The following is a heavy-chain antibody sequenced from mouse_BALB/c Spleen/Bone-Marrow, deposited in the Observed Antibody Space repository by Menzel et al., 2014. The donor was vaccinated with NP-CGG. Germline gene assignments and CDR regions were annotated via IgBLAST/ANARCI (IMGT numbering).Heavy chain of an antibody. D-gene: IGHD2-13*01. V-gene: IGHV1S56*01. Sequence: VKLMESGPELVKPGASVRISCKASGYTFTNYYIHWVKQMPGQGLEWIGWIYPGNVNSKYNEKFKGKATLTADKSSSTAYMLLSSLTSEDSAVYFCAREADWNFDYWGQGTPLTVSS. CDR2: IYPGNVNS. CDR3: AREADWNFDY. J-gene: IGHJ2*01. CDR1: GYTFTNYY.